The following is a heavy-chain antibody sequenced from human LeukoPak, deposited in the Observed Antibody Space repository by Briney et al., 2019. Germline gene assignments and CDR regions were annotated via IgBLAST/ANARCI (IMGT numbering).Heavy chain of an antibody. D-gene: IGHD6-19*01. V-gene: IGHV1-18*01. CDR2: ISVYNGNT. J-gene: IGHJ4*02. Sequence: ASVKVSCKASGYTFTSYGISWVRQAPGQGLEWMGWISVYNGNTNYAQKLQGRVTMTTDTSTSTAYMELRSLRSGDTAVYYCARRETGYSSGWYLDYWGQGTLVTVSS. CDR3: ARRETGYSSGWYLDY. CDR1: GYTFTSYG.